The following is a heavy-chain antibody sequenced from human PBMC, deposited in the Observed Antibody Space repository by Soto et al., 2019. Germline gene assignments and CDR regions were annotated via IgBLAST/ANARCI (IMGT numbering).Heavy chain of an antibody. Sequence: QVQVVESGGGVVQPGRSLRLSCAASGFTFSSHGMHWVRQAPGKGLEWVAVIWYDGTNKYYADSVKGRFTISRDNSKNTVYLQRGSLGVEDTAVYYCGGDRGGGAVVPDYWGQGTLLTVSS. V-gene: IGHV3-33*01. J-gene: IGHJ4*02. CDR2: IWYDGTNK. D-gene: IGHD2-21*01. CDR1: GFTFSSHG. CDR3: GGDRGGGAVVPDY.